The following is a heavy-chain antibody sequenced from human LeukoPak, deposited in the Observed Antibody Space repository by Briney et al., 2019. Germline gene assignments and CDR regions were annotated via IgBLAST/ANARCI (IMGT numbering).Heavy chain of an antibody. CDR1: GFSLSTNG. V-gene: IGHV3-23*01. D-gene: IGHD1-26*01. CDR3: ASSGSYRFDY. CDR2: ITMSGTST. Sequence: GGSLRLSCAVSGFSLSTNGMSWVRQAPGKGLEWVSAITMSGTSTYYADSVKGRFTISRDSSKNTLYLQMNSLRAEDTAVYYCASSGSYRFDYWGQGTLATVSS. J-gene: IGHJ4*02.